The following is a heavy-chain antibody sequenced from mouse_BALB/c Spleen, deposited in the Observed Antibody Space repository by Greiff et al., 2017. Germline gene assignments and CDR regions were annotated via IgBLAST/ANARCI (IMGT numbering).Heavy chain of an antibody. CDR1: GYTFTSYW. J-gene: IGHJ2*01. V-gene: IGHV1S22*01. Sequence: LQQPGSELVRPGASVKLSCKASGYTFTSYWMHWVKQRHGQGLEWIGNIYPGSGSTNYDEKFKSKGTLTVDTSSSTAYMHLSSLTSEDSAVYYCTVGSSSFDYWGQGTTLTVSS. CDR2: IYPGSGST. D-gene: IGHD1-1*01. CDR3: TVGSSSFDY.